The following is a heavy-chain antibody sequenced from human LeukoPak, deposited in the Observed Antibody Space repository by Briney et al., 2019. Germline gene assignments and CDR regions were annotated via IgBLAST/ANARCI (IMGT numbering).Heavy chain of an antibody. CDR3: ARRRGWDDSSGYYFDY. J-gene: IGHJ4*02. V-gene: IGHV3-11*01. Sequence: TPGGSLRLSCAASGFTFSDYYMSWIRQAPGKGLEWVSHISSSGSTIYYADSVKGRFTISRDNAKNSLYLQMNSLRAEDTAFYHCARRRGWDDSSGYYFDYWGQGTLVTVSS. CDR2: ISSSGSTI. D-gene: IGHD3-22*01. CDR1: GFTFSDYY.